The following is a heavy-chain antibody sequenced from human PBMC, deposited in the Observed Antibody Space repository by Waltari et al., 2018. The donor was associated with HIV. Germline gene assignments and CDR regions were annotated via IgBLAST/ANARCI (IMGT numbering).Heavy chain of an antibody. CDR3: ARALYNWNDGGYYFDY. D-gene: IGHD1-20*01. V-gene: IGHV4-30-2*01. Sequence: QLQLQESGSGLVKPSQTLSLTCAVSGGSISSGGSSWSWIRQPPGKGLEWIGYIYHSGSTYYNPSLKSRVTISVDRSKNQFSLKLSSVTAADTAVYYCARALYNWNDGGYYFDYWGQGTLVTVSS. CDR2: IYHSGST. J-gene: IGHJ4*02. CDR1: GGSISSGGSS.